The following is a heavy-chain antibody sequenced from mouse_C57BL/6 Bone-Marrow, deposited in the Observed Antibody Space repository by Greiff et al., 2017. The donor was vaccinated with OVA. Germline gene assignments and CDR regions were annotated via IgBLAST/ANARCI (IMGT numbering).Heavy chain of an antibody. V-gene: IGHV1-69*01. D-gene: IGHD1-1*01. CDR1: GYTFTSYW. CDR2: IDPSDSYT. CDR3: ARGTLVLRAWLAY. Sequence: VKLMESGAELVMPGASVKLSCKASGYTFTSYWMHWVKQRPGQGLEWIGEIDPSDSYTNYNQKFKGKSTLTVDKSSSTAYMQLSSLTSEDSAVYYCARGTLVLRAWLAYWGQGTLVTVSA. J-gene: IGHJ3*01.